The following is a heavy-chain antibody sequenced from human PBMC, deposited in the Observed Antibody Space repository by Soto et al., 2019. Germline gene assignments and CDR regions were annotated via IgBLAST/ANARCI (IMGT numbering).Heavy chain of an antibody. CDR3: ARPLKVLGSSTSGPPRKYYYYMDV. Sequence: ASVKVSCKVSGYTLNEVAMHWVRQAPGKGLEWLGGFDPDEAETIYAQNFQGRVTMTKNTSIDTAYMELSSLRSEDTAVYYCARPLKVLGSSTSGPPRKYYYYMDVWGKGTTVNVSS. CDR1: GYTLNEVA. D-gene: IGHD2-2*01. CDR2: FDPDEAET. V-gene: IGHV1-24*01. J-gene: IGHJ6*03.